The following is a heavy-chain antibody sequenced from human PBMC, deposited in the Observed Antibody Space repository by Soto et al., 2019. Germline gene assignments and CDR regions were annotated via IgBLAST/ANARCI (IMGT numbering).Heavy chain of an antibody. D-gene: IGHD2-21*02. CDR3: ARFIVVVTPYFDY. J-gene: IGHJ4*02. CDR2: IYYSGST. CDR1: GGSISSGDYY. V-gene: IGHV4-30-4*01. Sequence: PSETLSLTCTVSGGSISSGDYYWSWIRQPPGEGLEWIGYIYYSGSTYYNPSLKSRVTISVDTSKNQFSLKLSSVTAADTAVYYCARFIVVVTPYFDYWGQGTLVTVSS.